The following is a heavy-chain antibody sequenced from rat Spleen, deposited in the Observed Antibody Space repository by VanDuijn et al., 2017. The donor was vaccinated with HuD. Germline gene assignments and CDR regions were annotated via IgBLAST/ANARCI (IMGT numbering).Heavy chain of an antibody. J-gene: IGHJ2*01. Sequence: EVQLVESGGGLVQPGRSLKLSCAASGFTFSDYGVAWVRQALTKGLAWVATIRYGYSSGHSSTYYRDSVKGRFTISRDNAKSTLSLQMDSLRSEDTATYYCARRHYGYTDYFDYWGQGVMVTVSS. CDR1: GFTFSDYG. CDR3: ARRHYGYTDYFDY. D-gene: IGHD1-9*01. CDR2: IRYGYSSGHSST. V-gene: IGHV5-29*01.